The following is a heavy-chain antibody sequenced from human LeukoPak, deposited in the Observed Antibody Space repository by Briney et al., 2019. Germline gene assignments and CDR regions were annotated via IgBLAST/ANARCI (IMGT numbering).Heavy chain of an antibody. Sequence: SETLSLTCAVYGGSFSGYYWSWIRQPPGKGLEWIGEINHSGSTNYNPSLKSRVTISVDTSKNQFSLKLSSVTAADTAVYYCARGLQTYYYYYMDVWGKGTTVTVSS. CDR1: GGSFSGYY. CDR2: INHSGST. J-gene: IGHJ6*03. CDR3: ARGLQTYYYYYMDV. V-gene: IGHV4-34*01.